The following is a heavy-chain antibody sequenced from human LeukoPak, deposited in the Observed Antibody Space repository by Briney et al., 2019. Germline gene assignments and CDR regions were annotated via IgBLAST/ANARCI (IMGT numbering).Heavy chain of an antibody. D-gene: IGHD5-12*01. V-gene: IGHV4-59*01. CDR3: ATDREGHSGYDYDFDY. J-gene: IGHJ4*02. CDR2: LYYMRGA. Sequence: SETLSLTCTVSGGSISGYYWSWSRQPPGKGVEWIGNLYYMRGAWYKSSLKSRVTTSVDTSRNEFSLKLSSVTAADTAVYFCATDREGHSGYDYDFDYWGQGTLVTVSS. CDR1: GGSISGYY.